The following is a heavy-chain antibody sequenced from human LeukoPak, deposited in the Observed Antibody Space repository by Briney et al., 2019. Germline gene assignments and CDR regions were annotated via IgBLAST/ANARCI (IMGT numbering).Heavy chain of an antibody. J-gene: IGHJ6*03. D-gene: IGHD3-3*01. CDR2: IYTSGST. CDR1: GGSISSYY. V-gene: IGHV4-4*07. CDR3: ARGCYDFWSGYLYYYYYMDV. Sequence: SETLSLTCTVSGGSISSYYWSWIRQPAGKGLEWIGRIYTSGSTNYNPSLKSRVTISVDTSKNQFSLKLSSVTAADTAVYYCARGCYDFWSGYLYYYYYMDVWGKGTTVTVSS.